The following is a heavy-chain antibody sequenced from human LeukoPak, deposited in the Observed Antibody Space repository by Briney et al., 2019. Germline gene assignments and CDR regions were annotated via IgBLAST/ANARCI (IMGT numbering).Heavy chain of an antibody. CDR1: GFTFSDYY. V-gene: IGHV3-11*06. J-gene: IGHJ4*02. CDR2: ISSSSSYT. Sequence: GGSLRLSCAASGFTFSDYYMSWIRQAPGKGLGWVSYISSSSSYTNYADSVKGRFTISRDNAKNSRYLQMNSLRAEDTAVYYCARASPYASYDYWGQGTLVTVSS. CDR3: ARASPYASYDY. D-gene: IGHD3-16*01.